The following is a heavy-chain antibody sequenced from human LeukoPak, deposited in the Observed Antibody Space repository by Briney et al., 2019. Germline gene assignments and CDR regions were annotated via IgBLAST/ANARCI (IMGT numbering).Heavy chain of an antibody. V-gene: IGHV3-23*01. CDR3: ARSRELLGDYYFDY. Sequence: GGSLRLSCAASGFTFSSYGMSWVRQAPGKGLEWVSAISGSGGSTYYADSVKGRFTISRDNSKNTLYLQMNSLRAEDTAVYYCARSRELLGDYYFDYWGQGTLVTVSS. CDR2: ISGSGGST. CDR1: GFTFSSYG. D-gene: IGHD1-26*01. J-gene: IGHJ4*02.